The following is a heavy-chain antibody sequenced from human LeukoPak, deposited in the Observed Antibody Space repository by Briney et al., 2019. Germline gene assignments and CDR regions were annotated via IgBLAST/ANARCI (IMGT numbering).Heavy chain of an antibody. CDR3: EKDDY. CDR2: ISPNNGDA. J-gene: IGHJ4*02. CDR1: GYTFTGYY. V-gene: IGHV1-2*02. Sequence: ASVKVSCKASGYTFTGYYMHWVRQAPGQGLEWMGWISPNNGDANYAQKFQGRVTMTRDTSVSTAYMQLSRLTSDDTAVYYCEKDDYWGQGTLVTVSS.